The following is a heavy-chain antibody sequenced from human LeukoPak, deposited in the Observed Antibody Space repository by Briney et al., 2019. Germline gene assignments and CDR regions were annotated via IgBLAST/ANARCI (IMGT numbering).Heavy chain of an antibody. Sequence: SETLSLTCTVSGGSITSGNFYWSWISQPAGKGLEWIGRIYNTGSTNYNPSLKSRVTISVARSKNQFSLMLKSVSAADTAVYYCARGVGSSESKYFDPWGQGTQATVSS. D-gene: IGHD1-26*01. CDR3: ARGVGSSESKYFDP. CDR2: IYNTGST. J-gene: IGHJ5*02. V-gene: IGHV4-61*02. CDR1: GGSITSGNFY.